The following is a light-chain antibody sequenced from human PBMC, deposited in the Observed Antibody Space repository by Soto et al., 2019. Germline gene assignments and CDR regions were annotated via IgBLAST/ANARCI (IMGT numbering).Light chain of an antibody. J-gene: IGKJ1*01. CDR2: WAS. Sequence: VSLGGRTNINCRSSETILYSSNRKDYLAWYQQKPGQPPRVLIYWASTRESGVPDRFSGSGSGSDFTLTISNLQAEDVTVYYCQQASTSTKRLGQGSKVEIK. V-gene: IGKV4-1*01. CDR3: QQASTSTKR. CDR1: ETILYSSNRKDY.